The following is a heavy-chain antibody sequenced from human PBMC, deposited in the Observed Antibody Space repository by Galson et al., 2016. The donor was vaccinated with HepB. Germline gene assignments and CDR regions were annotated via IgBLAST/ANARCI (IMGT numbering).Heavy chain of an antibody. Sequence: SLRLSCAASGFTFSSYGMHWVRQAPGKGLEWVAVISYDGRNKYYADSVKGRFTISRDNSKNTLYLQMNSLGAEDTAVYYCAKEGRTYYDILTGYPDNWFDPWGQGTLVTVSS. CDR1: GFTFSSYG. CDR2: ISYDGRNK. CDR3: AKEGRTYYDILTGYPDNWFDP. D-gene: IGHD3-9*01. V-gene: IGHV3-30*18. J-gene: IGHJ5*02.